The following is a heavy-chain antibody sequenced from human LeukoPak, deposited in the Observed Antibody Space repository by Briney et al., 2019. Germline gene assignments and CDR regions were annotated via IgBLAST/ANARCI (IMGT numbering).Heavy chain of an antibody. D-gene: IGHD4-17*01. CDR3: ARGAYGDYVLDY. J-gene: IGHJ4*02. Sequence: GGSLRLSCAASGFTFSSYEMNWVRQAPGKGLEWVAVISYDGSNKYYADSVKGRFTISRDNSKNTLYLQMNSLRAEDTAVYYCARGAYGDYVLDYWGQGTLVTVSS. CDR1: GFTFSSYE. CDR2: ISYDGSNK. V-gene: IGHV3-30*04.